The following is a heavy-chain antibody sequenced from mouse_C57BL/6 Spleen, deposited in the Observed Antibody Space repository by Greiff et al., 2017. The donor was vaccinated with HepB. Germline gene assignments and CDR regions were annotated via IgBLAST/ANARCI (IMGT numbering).Heavy chain of an antibody. D-gene: IGHD1-1*01. CDR1: GYTFTSYW. CDR3: AICSYYYGSSYVGWYFDV. V-gene: IGHV1-74*01. Sequence: QVQLQQPGAELVKPGASVKVSCKASGYTFTSYWMHWVKQRPGQGLEWIGRIHPSDSDTNYNQKFKGKATLTVDKSASTAYMQLSSLTSEDSAVYDVAICSYYYGSSYVGWYFDVWGTGTTVTVSS. CDR2: IHPSDSDT. J-gene: IGHJ1*03.